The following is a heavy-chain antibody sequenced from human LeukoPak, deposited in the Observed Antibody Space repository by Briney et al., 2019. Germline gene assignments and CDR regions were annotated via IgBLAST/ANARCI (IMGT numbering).Heavy chain of an antibody. CDR1: GFTFSSYC. CDR3: AREREDYDILTGYYKVFDY. CDR2: ISSSSSYI. V-gene: IGHV3-21*01. J-gene: IGHJ4*02. Sequence: GGSLRLSCAASGFTFSSYCMNWVRQAPGKGLEWVSSISSSSSYIYYADSVKGRFTISRHNPKNSLYMQMNSIRAEDTAVYYCAREREDYDILTGYYKVFDYWGQGTLVTVSS. D-gene: IGHD3-9*01.